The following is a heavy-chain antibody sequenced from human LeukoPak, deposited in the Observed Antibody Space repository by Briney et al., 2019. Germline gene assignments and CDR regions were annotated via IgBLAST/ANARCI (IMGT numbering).Heavy chain of an antibody. D-gene: IGHD3-3*01. CDR1: GGSISSSSYY. CDR3: ARRVDFWSGYTT. Sequence: PSETLSLTCTVSGGSISSSSYYWGWIRQPPGKGLEWIGSIYYSGSTYYNPSLKSRVTISVDTSKNQFSLKLSSVTAADTAVYYCARRVDFWSGYTTWGQGTLVTVSS. J-gene: IGHJ5*02. V-gene: IGHV4-39*01. CDR2: IYYSGST.